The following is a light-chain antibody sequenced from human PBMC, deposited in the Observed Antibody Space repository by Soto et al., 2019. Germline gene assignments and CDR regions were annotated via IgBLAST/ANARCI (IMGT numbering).Light chain of an antibody. CDR2: GAS. CDR3: QHYGSPSWT. J-gene: IGKJ1*01. V-gene: IGKV3-20*01. CDR1: QSVTSNY. Sequence: EIVLTQSPGTLSLSPGERATLSCRASQSVTSNYLAWYQQKPGQAPRILIFGASSRATGIPDKFSGSGSGTDFALTISRLEPDDFAVYSCQHYGSPSWTFGQGTKVDIK.